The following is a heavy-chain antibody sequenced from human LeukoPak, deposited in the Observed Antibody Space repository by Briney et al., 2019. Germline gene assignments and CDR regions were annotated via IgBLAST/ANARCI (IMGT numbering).Heavy chain of an antibody. V-gene: IGHV3-53*05. CDR1: GFTVGSSY. CDR3: ARGATKPAFFDY. D-gene: IGHD1-26*01. J-gene: IGHJ4*02. Sequence: PGGSLRLSCAASGFTVGSSYMNWVRQAPGKGLEWVSLIYGGGNTYYADSVKGRFTISRDNSKNTLYLQMNSLRAEDTAVYYCARGATKPAFFDYWGQGTLVTVSS. CDR2: IYGGGNT.